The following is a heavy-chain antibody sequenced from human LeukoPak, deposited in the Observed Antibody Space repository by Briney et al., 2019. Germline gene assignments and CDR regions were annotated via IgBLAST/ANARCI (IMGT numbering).Heavy chain of an antibody. Sequence: GGSLRLSCAASGFTFSSYAMSWVRQAPGMGLEWVSAISGSGGSTYYADSVKGRFTISRDNSKNTLYLQMNSLRAEDTAVYYCAKGYSSSWLFDYWGQGTLVTVSS. CDR1: GFTFSSYA. V-gene: IGHV3-23*01. D-gene: IGHD6-13*01. CDR2: ISGSGGST. CDR3: AKGYSSSWLFDY. J-gene: IGHJ4*02.